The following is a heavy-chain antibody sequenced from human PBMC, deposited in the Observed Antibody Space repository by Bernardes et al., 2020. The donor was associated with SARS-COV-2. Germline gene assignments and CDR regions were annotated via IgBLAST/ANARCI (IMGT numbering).Heavy chain of an antibody. Sequence: GSLTLSCPASAFTVRNAYMSWLRQPPGKGLEWVSVLYCGGNTYYTDSVKGRFTISRHISENTLYLHMNSLRSEDTAVYYCASGPYDHDGTAYSAIDYWGQGILVTVSS. J-gene: IGHJ4*02. D-gene: IGHD3-22*01. V-gene: IGHV3-53*04. CDR2: LYCGGNT. CDR1: AFTVRNAY. CDR3: ASGPYDHDGTAYSAIDY.